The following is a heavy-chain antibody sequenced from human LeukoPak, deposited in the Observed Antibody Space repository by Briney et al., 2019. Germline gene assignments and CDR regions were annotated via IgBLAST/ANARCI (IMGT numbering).Heavy chain of an antibody. CDR3: SRGGTMVRGVIINRWGMDV. CDR2: ISYDGSNK. J-gene: IGHJ6*02. D-gene: IGHD3-10*01. V-gene: IGHV3-30-3*01. CDR1: GFTFSSYA. Sequence: GGSLRLSCAASGFTFSSYAMHWVRQAPGKGLEWVAVISYDGSNKYYADSVKGRFTISRDNSKNTLYLQMNSLRAEDTAVYYCSRGGTMVRGVIINRWGMDVWGQGTTVTVSS.